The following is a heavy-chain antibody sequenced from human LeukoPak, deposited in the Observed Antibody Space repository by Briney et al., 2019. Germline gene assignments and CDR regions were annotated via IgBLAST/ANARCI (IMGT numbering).Heavy chain of an antibody. V-gene: IGHV4-39*07. CDR2: IYDSGST. D-gene: IGHD6-6*01. CDR1: GGSIRSSYYY. CDR3: ARGEMLYSSSSLFDY. Sequence: SETLSLTCTVSGGSIRSSYYYWGWIRQPPGKGLEWIGSIYDSGSTYYNPSLKSRVTISVDRSKNQFSLKLSSVTAADTAVYYCARGEMLYSSSSLFDYWGQGTLVTVSS. J-gene: IGHJ4*02.